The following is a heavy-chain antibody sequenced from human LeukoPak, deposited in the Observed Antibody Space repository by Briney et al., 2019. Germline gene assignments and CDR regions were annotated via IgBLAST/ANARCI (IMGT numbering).Heavy chain of an antibody. V-gene: IGHV1-8*03. CDR1: GYTFTGYY. CDR3: ARGDSSSRTDFDY. J-gene: IGHJ4*02. D-gene: IGHD6-13*01. Sequence: ASVKVSCKASGYTFTGYYMHWVRQAPGQGLEWMGWMNPNSGNTGYAQKFQGRVTITRNTSISTAYMELSSLRSEDTAVYYCARGDSSSRTDFDYWGQGTLVTVSS. CDR2: MNPNSGNT.